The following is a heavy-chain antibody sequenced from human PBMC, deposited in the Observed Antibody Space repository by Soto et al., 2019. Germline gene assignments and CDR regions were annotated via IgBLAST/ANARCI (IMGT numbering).Heavy chain of an antibody. D-gene: IGHD6-19*01. CDR3: ARKYSSGWSTHYFDY. CDR1: GVSVSSYY. CDR2: IYYSGHT. J-gene: IGHJ4*02. Sequence: SETLSLTCTVSGVSVSSYYWSWIRQPPGKGLGWLAYIYYSGHTNYNPSLKSRAKISVDTSKNQFSLNLTSLTAADTAVYYCARKYSSGWSTHYFDYWGQGTLVTVS. V-gene: IGHV4-59*02.